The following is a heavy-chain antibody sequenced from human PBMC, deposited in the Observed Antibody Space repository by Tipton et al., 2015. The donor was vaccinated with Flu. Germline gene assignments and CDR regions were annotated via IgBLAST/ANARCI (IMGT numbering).Heavy chain of an antibody. Sequence: TLSLTCTVSGGSISSGVAYWSWIRQHPGKGLEWIGGIYYSGSTYYNLSLKSRVSISVDTSKDQFSLNLNSVTAADTAVYYCARDQGFGGGLTYDYYVMDVWGQGTTVTVSS. V-gene: IGHV4-31*03. D-gene: IGHD3-10*01. CDR1: GGSISSGVAY. CDR2: IYYSGST. CDR3: ARDQGFGGGLTYDYYVMDV. J-gene: IGHJ6*02.